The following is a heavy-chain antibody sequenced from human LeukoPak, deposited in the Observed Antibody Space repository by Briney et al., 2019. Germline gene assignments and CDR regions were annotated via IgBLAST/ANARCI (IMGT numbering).Heavy chain of an antibody. CDR1: GGSISGYY. CDR3: ARGRGIRLGESTRFDP. Sequence: PSETLSLTCTVSGGSISGYYWSWIRQPPGKGLEWIAYIYYNGISNYNPSLKSRVIISVDSSKNQFSLKLTSVTAEDTAVYYCARGRGIRLGESTRFDPWGQGTLVTVSS. D-gene: IGHD3-16*01. J-gene: IGHJ5*02. CDR2: IYYNGIS. V-gene: IGHV4-59*01.